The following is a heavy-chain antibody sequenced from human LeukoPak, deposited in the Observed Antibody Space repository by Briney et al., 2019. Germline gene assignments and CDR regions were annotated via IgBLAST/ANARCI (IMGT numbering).Heavy chain of an antibody. V-gene: IGHV4-39*07. CDR3: ARGPRTRRSGSQGWFDP. J-gene: IGHJ5*02. Sequence: PSETLSLTCTVSGGSISSSSYYWGWIRQPPGKGLEWIGSIYYSGSTNYNPSLKSRVTISVDTSKNQFSLKLSSVTAADTAVYYCARGPRTRRSGSQGWFDPWGQGTLVTVSS. CDR1: GGSISSSSYY. CDR2: IYYSGST. D-gene: IGHD1-26*01.